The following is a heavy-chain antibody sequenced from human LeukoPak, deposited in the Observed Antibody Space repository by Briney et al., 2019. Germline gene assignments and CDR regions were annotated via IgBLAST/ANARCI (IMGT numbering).Heavy chain of an antibody. Sequence: PGGSLRLSCAASGFTFSSYWMSWVRQAPGKGLEWVANIKQDGSEKYYVDSVKGRFTISRDNAKNSLYLQMNSLRAEDTAVYYCASQQRLVRSEYFQHWGQGTLVTVSS. D-gene: IGHD6-13*01. CDR3: ASQQRLVRSEYFQH. CDR2: IKQDGSEK. V-gene: IGHV3-7*03. J-gene: IGHJ1*01. CDR1: GFTFSSYW.